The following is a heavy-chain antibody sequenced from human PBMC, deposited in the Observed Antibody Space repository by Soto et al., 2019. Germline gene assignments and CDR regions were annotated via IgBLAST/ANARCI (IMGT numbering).Heavy chain of an antibody. Sequence: SETLSLTCAVYGGSFSGYYWSWIRQPPGKGLEWIGEINHSGSTNYNPSLKSRVTISVDTSKNQFSLKLSSVTAADTAVYYCARLRTMVRGVTNFDYYYGMDVWGQGTTVTVSS. J-gene: IGHJ6*02. CDR3: ARLRTMVRGVTNFDYYYGMDV. CDR1: GGSFSGYY. CDR2: INHSGST. D-gene: IGHD3-10*01. V-gene: IGHV4-34*01.